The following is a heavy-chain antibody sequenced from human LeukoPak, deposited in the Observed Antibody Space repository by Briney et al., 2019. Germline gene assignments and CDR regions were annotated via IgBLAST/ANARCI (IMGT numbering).Heavy chain of an antibody. CDR3: ARVLQDVWGSYGDAFDI. V-gene: IGHV4-4*07. J-gene: IGHJ3*02. Sequence: SETLSLTCTVSGGSISSYYWSWIRQPAGKGLERIGRIYTSGSTNCNPSLKSRVTMSVDTSKNQFSLKLSSVTAADTAVYYCARVLQDVWGSYGDAFDIWGQGTMVTVSS. CDR2: IYTSGST. D-gene: IGHD3-16*01. CDR1: GGSISSYY.